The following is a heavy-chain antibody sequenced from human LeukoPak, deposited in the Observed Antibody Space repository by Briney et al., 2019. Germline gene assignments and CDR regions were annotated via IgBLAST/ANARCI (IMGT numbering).Heavy chain of an antibody. V-gene: IGHV1-24*01. D-gene: IGHD6-13*01. J-gene: IGHJ4*02. CDR2: FDPEDGET. Sequence: ASVKVSCKVSGYTLTELSMHWVRQAPGKGLEWMGGFDPEDGETIYAQKFQGRVTMTEDKSTSTAYMELSSLRSEDTAVYYCARGPRIAAAGTPLLYWGQGTLVTVSS. CDR1: GYTLTELS. CDR3: ARGPRIAAAGTPLLY.